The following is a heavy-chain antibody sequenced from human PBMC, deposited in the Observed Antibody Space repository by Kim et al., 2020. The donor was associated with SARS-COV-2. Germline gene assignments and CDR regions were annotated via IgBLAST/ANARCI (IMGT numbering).Heavy chain of an antibody. D-gene: IGHD2-2*01. CDR2: IWYDGSNK. J-gene: IGHJ4*02. CDR3: ARDYEPAAILFYFDY. V-gene: IGHV3-33*01. Sequence: GGSLRLSCAASGFTFSSYGMHWVRQAPGKGLEWVAVIWYDGSNKYYADSVKGRFTISRDNSKNTLYLQMNSLRAEDTAVYYCARDYEPAAILFYFDYWGQGTLVTVSS. CDR1: GFTFSSYG.